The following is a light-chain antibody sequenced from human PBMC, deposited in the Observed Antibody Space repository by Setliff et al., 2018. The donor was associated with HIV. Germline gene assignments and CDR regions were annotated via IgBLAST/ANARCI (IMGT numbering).Light chain of an antibody. J-gene: IGLJ1*01. CDR2: NVY. CDR1: SSDIGGHNL. Sequence: QSALTQVASVSGSLGQLITISCTGSSSDIGGHNLVSWFRVDPGKAPKLIIYNVYLLASGVSPRFSASKSGNTASLTIFGLQSEDEGDYYCCSYSRSTVTYVFGSGTKVTV. CDR3: CSYSRSTVTYV. V-gene: IGLV2-23*02.